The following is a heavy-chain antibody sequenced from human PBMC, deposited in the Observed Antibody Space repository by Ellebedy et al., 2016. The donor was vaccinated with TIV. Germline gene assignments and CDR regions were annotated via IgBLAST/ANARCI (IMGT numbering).Heavy chain of an antibody. D-gene: IGHD2-15*01. CDR2: MFGNAVGA. CDR3: AKFRGQVVDYYYMDV. Sequence: GESLKISCAASGFTFSNYAMSWVRQAPGKGLEWVSLMFGNAVGANYADSVKGRFTISRDNSKNTLYLQMNSLRADDTAVYYCAKFRGQVVDYYYMDVWGKGTTVTVSS. J-gene: IGHJ6*03. CDR1: GFTFSNYA. V-gene: IGHV3-23*01.